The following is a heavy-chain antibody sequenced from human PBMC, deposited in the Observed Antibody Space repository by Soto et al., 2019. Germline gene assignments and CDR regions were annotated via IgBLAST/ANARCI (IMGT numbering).Heavy chain of an antibody. V-gene: IGHV4-59*01. CDR2: IFHSGNA. J-gene: IGHJ4*01. Sequence: ETLSLTCTVSGGSIRNVYWSWIRQPPGKGLEWIGFIFHSGNAKYNPSLKSRVTISVDTSKNQFSLSLDSVTAADTAVYFCARAHAPTLPFDYWGQGTLVTVSS. CDR1: GGSIRNVY. CDR3: ARAHAPTLPFDY. D-gene: IGHD2-2*01.